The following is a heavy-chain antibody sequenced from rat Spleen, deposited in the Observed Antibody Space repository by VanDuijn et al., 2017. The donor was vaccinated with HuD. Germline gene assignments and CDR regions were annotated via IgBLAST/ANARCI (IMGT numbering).Heavy chain of an antibody. Sequence: EVPLVESGGGLVEPGRSLKLSCSASGFTFSDFGMHWIRQAPTKGLEWVASISPTGGDTYYSDSVKGRFTISRDTAKSTLYLQMNSLRSEDTATYYCTRRGTSPFAYWGQGTLVTVSS. D-gene: IGHD4-3*01. CDR3: TRRGTSPFAY. J-gene: IGHJ3*01. CDR1: GFTFSDFG. V-gene: IGHV5-19*01. CDR2: ISPTGGDT.